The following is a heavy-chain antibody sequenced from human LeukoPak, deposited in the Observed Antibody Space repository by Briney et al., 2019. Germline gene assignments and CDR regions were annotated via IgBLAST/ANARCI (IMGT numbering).Heavy chain of an antibody. CDR3: ARGRPVNYCSSTSCRKFDY. D-gene: IGHD2-2*01. Sequence: SETLSLTCAVYGGSFSGYYWSWIRQPPGKGLEWIGEINHSGSTNYNPSLKSRVTISVDTSKNQFSLKLSSVTAADTAVYYCARGRPVNYCSSTSCRKFDYWGQGTLVIVSS. J-gene: IGHJ4*02. CDR2: INHSGST. CDR1: GGSFSGYY. V-gene: IGHV4-34*01.